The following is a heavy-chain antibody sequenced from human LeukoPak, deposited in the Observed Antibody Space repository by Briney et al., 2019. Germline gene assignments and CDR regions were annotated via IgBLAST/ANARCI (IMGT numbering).Heavy chain of an antibody. J-gene: IGHJ3*01. V-gene: IGHV4-59*08. CDR1: GGSISRDY. CDR3: ARHISVSYDAFDL. D-gene: IGHD6-19*01. Sequence: PSETLSLTCTVSGGSISRDYWSWIRQPPGKGLEWIGYIYYTGSTNYNPSLKGRVTISVDTSKNQFSLKLSSVTAADTAVYYCARHISVSYDAFDLWGRGTMVTVSS. CDR2: IYYTGST.